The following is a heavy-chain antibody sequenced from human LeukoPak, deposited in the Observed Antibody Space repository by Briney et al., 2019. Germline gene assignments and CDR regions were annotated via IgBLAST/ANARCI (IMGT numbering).Heavy chain of an antibody. CDR1: GGSFSGYY. CDR3: ARGRRHITMIVVVISRFDY. J-gene: IGHJ4*02. CDR2: INHSGST. V-gene: IGHV4-34*01. Sequence: SETLSLTCAVYGGSFSGYYWSWIRQPPGKGLEWIREINHSGSTNYNPSLKSRVTISVDTSKNQFSLKLSSVTAADTAVYYCARGRRHITMIVVVISRFDYWGQGTLVTVSS. D-gene: IGHD3-22*01.